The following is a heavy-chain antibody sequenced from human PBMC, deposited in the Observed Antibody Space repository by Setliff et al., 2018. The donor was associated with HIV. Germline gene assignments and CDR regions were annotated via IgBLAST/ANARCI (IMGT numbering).Heavy chain of an antibody. Sequence: PSETLSLTCSVSDGSTSSSSYYWGWIRQAPGKGLEWIGTMYYSGSTNYNPSLKSRVTISVDTSKNQFSLKLSSVTAADTAVYYCARDKRGYSYGYHFDYWGQGTLVTVSS. CDR3: ARDKRGYSYGYHFDY. CDR1: DGSTSSSSYY. J-gene: IGHJ4*02. D-gene: IGHD5-18*01. V-gene: IGHV4-39*07. CDR2: MYYSGST.